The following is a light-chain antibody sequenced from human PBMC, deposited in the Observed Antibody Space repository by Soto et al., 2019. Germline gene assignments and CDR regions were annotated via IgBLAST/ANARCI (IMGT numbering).Light chain of an antibody. CDR1: QDVGRY. Sequence: ALRMTQSPSSLSASAGDRVAIACRASQDVGRYLAWYQQKPGQAPKLLIYGASTLQSGVPSRFSGGGYGTDFTLTISCLQSEDFATYYCQHYKNYPWTFGQGPKVEIK. CDR3: QHYKNYPWT. J-gene: IGKJ1*01. CDR2: GAS. V-gene: IGKV1-8*01.